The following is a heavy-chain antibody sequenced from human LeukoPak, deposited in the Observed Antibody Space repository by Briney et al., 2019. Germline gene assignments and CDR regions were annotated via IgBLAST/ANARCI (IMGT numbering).Heavy chain of an antibody. D-gene: IGHD1-7*01. CDR1: GFTFSSYW. J-gene: IGHJ4*02. Sequence: PGGSLRLSCAASGFTFSSYWMSWVRLAPGKGLEWVANIKQDGSEKYYVDSVKGRFTISRDNAKNSLYLQMNSLRAEDTAVYYCARGRGNYPFGYWGQGTLVTVSS. CDR3: ARGRGNYPFGY. CDR2: IKQDGSEK. V-gene: IGHV3-7*01.